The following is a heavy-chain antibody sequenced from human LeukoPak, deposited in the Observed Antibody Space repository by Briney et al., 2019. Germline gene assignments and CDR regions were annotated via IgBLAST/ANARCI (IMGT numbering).Heavy chain of an antibody. CDR3: ARDSNYYDSSGYYWNFDY. J-gene: IGHJ4*02. D-gene: IGHD3-22*01. V-gene: IGHV1-18*01. CDR1: SYTFTSYG. Sequence: GASVKLSCKASSYTFTSYGISWVRQAPGQGLEWMGWISAYNGNTNYAQKLQGRVTMTTDTSTSTAYMELRSLRSDDTAVYYCARDSNYYDSSGYYWNFDYWGQGTLVTVSS. CDR2: ISAYNGNT.